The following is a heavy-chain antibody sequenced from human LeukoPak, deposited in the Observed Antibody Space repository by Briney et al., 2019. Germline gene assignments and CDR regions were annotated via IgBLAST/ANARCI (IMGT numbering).Heavy chain of an antibody. D-gene: IGHD6-6*01. Sequence: SVKVSCKASGYTFTSYVISWVRQAPGQGREWMGGIIPIFGTANYAQKFQGRVTITADDSTSTAYMELSSLRSEDTAVYYCARMQQLVGWGLDYWGQGTLVTVSS. V-gene: IGHV1-69*13. CDR1: GYTFTSYV. CDR2: IIPIFGTA. J-gene: IGHJ4*02. CDR3: ARMQQLVGWGLDY.